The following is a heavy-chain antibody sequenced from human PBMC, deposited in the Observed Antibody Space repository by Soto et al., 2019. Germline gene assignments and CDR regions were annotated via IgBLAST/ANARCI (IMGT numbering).Heavy chain of an antibody. CDR1: GYTFTSYY. J-gene: IGHJ6*01. D-gene: IGHD5-18*01. V-gene: IGHV1-46*01. CDR3: ARGDRYSDGRGDYYYGMDV. CDR2: INPSGGST. Sequence: ASVKVSCKSSGYTFTSYYMHWVRQAPGQGLEWMGIINPSGGSTSYAQKFQGRVTMTRDTSTSTVYMELSSLRSEDTAVYYCARGDRYSDGRGDYYYGMDVWGQGTTVTVSS.